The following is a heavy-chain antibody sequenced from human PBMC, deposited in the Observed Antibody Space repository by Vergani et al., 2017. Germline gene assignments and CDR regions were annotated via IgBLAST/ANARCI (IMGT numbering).Heavy chain of an antibody. Sequence: VQLLESGGGLVQPGGSLRLSCAASGFTVSSNYMSWIRQPPGKGLEWIGEINHSGSTNYNPSLKSRVTISVDTSKNQFSLKLSSVTAADTAVYYCARGQEAAAGFDYWGQGTLVTVSS. D-gene: IGHD6-13*01. CDR1: GFTVSSNY. J-gene: IGHJ4*02. CDR2: INHSGST. V-gene: IGHV4-34*01. CDR3: ARGQEAAAGFDY.